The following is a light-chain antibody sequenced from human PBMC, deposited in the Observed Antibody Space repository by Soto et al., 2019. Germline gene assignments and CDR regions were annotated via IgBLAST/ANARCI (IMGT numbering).Light chain of an antibody. Sequence: EIVLTQSPGTLSLSPGEIATLSCRASQSVSSSYLAWYQQKPGQAPRLLIYGASSRATGIPDRFSGSGSGTDFTLTISRLEPEDFAVYYCQQYGSSPRGTFGQGTKVDIK. CDR2: GAS. CDR3: QQYGSSPRGT. CDR1: QSVSSSY. V-gene: IGKV3-20*01. J-gene: IGKJ1*01.